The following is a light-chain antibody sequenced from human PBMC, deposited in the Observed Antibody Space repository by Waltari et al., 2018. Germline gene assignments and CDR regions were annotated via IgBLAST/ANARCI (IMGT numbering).Light chain of an antibody. V-gene: IGLV1-40*01. CDR2: GNR. CDR1: SSNIGAGSD. Sequence: QSVLTQPPSVSAAPGQRVTISCTGSSSNIGAGSDVHWYQQLPGRAPTLLIFGNRNRPPGVSDRFSGSKSGTSASLAITGLQAADEADYDCQAYDSSLSGPRYVFGTGTTVTVL. J-gene: IGLJ1*01. CDR3: QAYDSSLSGPRYV.